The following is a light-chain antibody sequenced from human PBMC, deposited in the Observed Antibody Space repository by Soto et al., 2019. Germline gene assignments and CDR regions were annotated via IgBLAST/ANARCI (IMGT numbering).Light chain of an antibody. CDR3: QQTYSTPWT. Sequence: DIQMTQSPFSLSASVGDRVTVSCRASQTVSNYLNWYQQKPGKAPNLLIHDASTLQRGVPSRFSGSGSGTNFTLTISRLQPEDFATYFCQQTYSTPWTFGQGTKVDIK. CDR2: DAS. J-gene: IGKJ1*01. CDR1: QTVSNY. V-gene: IGKV1-39*01.